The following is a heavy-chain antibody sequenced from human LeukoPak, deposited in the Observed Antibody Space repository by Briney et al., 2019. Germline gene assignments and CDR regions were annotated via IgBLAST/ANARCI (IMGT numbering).Heavy chain of an antibody. CDR2: IYSGGST. V-gene: IGHV3-53*01. CDR3: TTDQGHGDHIYY. J-gene: IGHJ4*02. CDR1: GFTVSSNY. Sequence: GGSLRLSCAASGFTVSSNYMSWVRQAPGKGLEWVSVIYSGGSTYYADSVKGRFTISRDNSKNTLYLQMNSLTTEDTGVYYCTTDQGHGDHIYYWGQGTLVTVSS. D-gene: IGHD1-14*01.